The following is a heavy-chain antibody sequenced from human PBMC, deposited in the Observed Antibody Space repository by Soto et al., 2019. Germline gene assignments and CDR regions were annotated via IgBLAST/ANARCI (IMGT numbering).Heavy chain of an antibody. CDR2: ISPYSGNR. Sequence: QVQLVQSGDEVRKPGSSVKVSCEASGYIFVNCGIAWVRQAPGQGLEWMGWISPYSGNRHYASKVQGRLTMTTDTSTSTAYMDLGRLTSDDTAVYYCAMVDNYVTPTPPDVWGQGTTVTVS. CDR1: GYIFVNCG. CDR3: AMVDNYVTPTPPDV. D-gene: IGHD3-16*01. J-gene: IGHJ6*02. V-gene: IGHV1-18*01.